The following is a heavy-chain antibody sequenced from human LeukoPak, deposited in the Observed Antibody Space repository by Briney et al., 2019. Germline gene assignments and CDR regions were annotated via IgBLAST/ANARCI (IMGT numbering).Heavy chain of an antibody. CDR1: GYSISTDYY. Sequence: SETLSLTCTVSGYSISTDYYWGWIRQPPGKGLEWIGSIFHGGSTYYNPSLKSRVTISVDTSKNQFSLKLSSVIAADTAVYYCARDPPAAAGDYWGQGILVTVSS. CDR3: ARDPPAAAGDY. D-gene: IGHD6-13*01. J-gene: IGHJ4*02. V-gene: IGHV4-38-2*02. CDR2: IFHGGST.